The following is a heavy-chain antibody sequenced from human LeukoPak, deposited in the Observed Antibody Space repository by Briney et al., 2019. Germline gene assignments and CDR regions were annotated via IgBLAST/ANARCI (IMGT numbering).Heavy chain of an antibody. CDR1: GFTFSSYA. CDR2: ISGGGGST. D-gene: IGHD3-22*01. CDR3: AKDRHYYDSSGYYYWNFDL. Sequence: GGSLRLSCAASGFTFSSYAMSWVRQAPGKGLEWVSAISGGGGSTYYADSVKGRFTISRDNSKNTLYLQMNSLRAEDTAVYYCAKDRHYYDSSGYYYWNFDLWGRGTLVTVSS. V-gene: IGHV3-23*01. J-gene: IGHJ2*01.